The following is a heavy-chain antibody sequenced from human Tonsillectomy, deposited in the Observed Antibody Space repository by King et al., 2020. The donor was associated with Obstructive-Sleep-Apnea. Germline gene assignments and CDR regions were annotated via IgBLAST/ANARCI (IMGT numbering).Heavy chain of an antibody. CDR3: ARDTYCSGGSCYPYSFDY. V-gene: IGHV4-38-2*02. J-gene: IGHJ4*02. D-gene: IGHD2-15*01. Sequence: QLQESGPGLVKPSETLSLSCTVSGYSMNRGYNWGWIRQPPGKGLEWIGSIHHSGSTCYNPSLNSRVTISVDTSKNQFSLKLSSVTAADTAVYYCARDTYCSGGSCYPYSFDYWGQGTLVTVSS. CDR1: GYSMNRGYN. CDR2: IHHSGST.